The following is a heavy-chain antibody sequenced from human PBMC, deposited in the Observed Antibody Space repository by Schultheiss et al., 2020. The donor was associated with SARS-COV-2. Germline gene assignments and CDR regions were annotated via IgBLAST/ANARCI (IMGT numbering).Heavy chain of an antibody. CDR1: GGTFSSYA. CDR2: IIPIFGTA. Sequence: SVKVSCKASGGTFSSYAISWVRQAPGQGLEWMGGIIPIFGTANYAQKFQGRVTITAHESTSTAYMELSSLRSEDTAVYYCARDRYDFWSGYVSYWYFDLWGRGTLVTVSS. J-gene: IGHJ2*01. D-gene: IGHD3-3*01. CDR3: ARDRYDFWSGYVSYWYFDL. V-gene: IGHV1-69*13.